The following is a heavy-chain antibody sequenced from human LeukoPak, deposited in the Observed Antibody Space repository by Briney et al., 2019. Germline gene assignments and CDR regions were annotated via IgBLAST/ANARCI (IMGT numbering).Heavy chain of an antibody. CDR3: ARVDTAMVTPGAFDI. CDR2: IYHSGST. D-gene: IGHD5-18*01. Sequence: PSQTLSLTCTVSGGSIRSGGYYWSWIRQPPGKGLEWIGYIYHSGSTYYNPSLKSRVTISVDRSKNQFSLKLSSVTAADTAVYYCARVDTAMVTPGAFDIWGQGTMVTVSS. J-gene: IGHJ3*02. V-gene: IGHV4-30-2*01. CDR1: GGSIRSGGYY.